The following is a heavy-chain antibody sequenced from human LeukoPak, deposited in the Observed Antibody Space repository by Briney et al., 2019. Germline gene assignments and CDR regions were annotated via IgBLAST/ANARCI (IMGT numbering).Heavy chain of an antibody. CDR1: EFTFSDYY. Sequence: PGGSLRLSCEASEFTFSDYYMSWVRQAPGEGLEWVSCISSGSHNISYADSVKGRFTISRDNAKNSLYLQMNRLRAEDTAVYYCATLNYYSGSGSYYSDYWGQGTLVTVSS. D-gene: IGHD3-10*01. CDR3: ATLNYYSGSGSYYSDY. CDR2: ISSGSHNI. V-gene: IGHV3-11*04. J-gene: IGHJ4*02.